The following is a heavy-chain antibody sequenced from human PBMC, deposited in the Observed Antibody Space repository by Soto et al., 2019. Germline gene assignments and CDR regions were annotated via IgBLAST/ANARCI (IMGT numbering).Heavy chain of an antibody. D-gene: IGHD2-2*01. J-gene: IGHJ6*02. CDR2: ISSSSSYI. Sequence: EVQLVESGGGLVKPGGSLRLSCAASGFTFSSYSMNWVRQAPGKGLEWVSSISSSSSYIYYADAVKGRFTISRDNAKNSLYLQMNSRRAEDTAVYYCASLIVVVPAATTYYYYYGMDVWGQGTTVTVSS. CDR1: GFTFSSYS. CDR3: ASLIVVVPAATTYYYYYGMDV. V-gene: IGHV3-21*01.